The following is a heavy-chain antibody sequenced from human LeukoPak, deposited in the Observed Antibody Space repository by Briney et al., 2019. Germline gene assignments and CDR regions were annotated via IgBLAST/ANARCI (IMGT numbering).Heavy chain of an antibody. V-gene: IGHV1-18*01. D-gene: IGHD3-3*01. CDR2: ISAYNGNT. CDR1: GGTFSSYA. CDR3: ARGGSGYYIYYFDY. J-gene: IGHJ4*02. Sequence: ASVKVSCKASGGTFSSYAISWVRQAPGQGLEWMGWISAYNGNTNYAQKLQGRGTMTTDTSTSTAYMELRSLRSDDTAVYYCARGGSGYYIYYFDYWGQGTLVTVSS.